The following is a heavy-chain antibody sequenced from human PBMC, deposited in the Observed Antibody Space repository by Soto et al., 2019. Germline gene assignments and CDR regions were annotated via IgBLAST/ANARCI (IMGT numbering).Heavy chain of an antibody. D-gene: IGHD3-16*01. CDR1: GFTFRSYV. V-gene: IGHV3-33*05. CDR2: TSCDGSNN. Sequence: QVQLVESGGGVVQPGTSLRLSCVGSGFTFRSYVIHWVRQAPGKGREWVALTSCDGSNNFYGDSVKGRFTISRDNYRNTLELQMDSLRLEDTALYYCARWGTTGGLDVWGQGTLVSVSS. CDR3: ARWGTTGGLDV. J-gene: IGHJ4*02.